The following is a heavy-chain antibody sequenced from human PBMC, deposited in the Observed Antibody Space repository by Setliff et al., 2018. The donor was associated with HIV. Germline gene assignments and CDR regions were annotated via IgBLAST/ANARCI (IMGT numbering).Heavy chain of an antibody. Sequence: ASVKVSCKASGYTFTSYDINWVRQATGQGLEWMGWMNPNSGNTDYAQKFQGRVTMTRNTSISTAYMELSSLRSDDTAIYYCAKPFGCDGSGQLDSWGQGTLVTVSS. J-gene: IGHJ4*02. CDR3: AKPFGCDGSGQLDS. CDR1: GYTFTSYD. CDR2: MNPNSGNT. D-gene: IGHD2-15*01. V-gene: IGHV1-8*02.